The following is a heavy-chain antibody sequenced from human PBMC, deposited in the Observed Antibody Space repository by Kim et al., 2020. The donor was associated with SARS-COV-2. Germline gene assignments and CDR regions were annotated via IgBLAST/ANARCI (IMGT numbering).Heavy chain of an antibody. V-gene: IGHV5-10-1*01. Sequence: NYSPSFQGHVTISADKSISTAYLQWSSLKASDTAMYYCARPIGSSYGMDVWGQGTTVTVSS. J-gene: IGHJ6*02. CDR3: ARPIGSSYGMDV. D-gene: IGHD3-10*01.